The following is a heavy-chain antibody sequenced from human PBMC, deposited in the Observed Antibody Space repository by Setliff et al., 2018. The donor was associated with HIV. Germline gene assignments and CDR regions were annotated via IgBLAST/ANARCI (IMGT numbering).Heavy chain of an antibody. D-gene: IGHD4-17*01. CDR1: DSGTYY. CDR3: ARAAAGNTGPFDL. V-gene: IGHV4-4*07. CDR2: VTSRGDT. J-gene: IGHJ4*02. Sequence: SETLSLTCIVSDSGTYYWSWIRQPAGKGLEWIGRVTSRGDTNYNPSLKSRVTMSVDTSKNQFSLKLTSVTASDTAVYYCARAAAGNTGPFDLCGQGSPVTVSS.